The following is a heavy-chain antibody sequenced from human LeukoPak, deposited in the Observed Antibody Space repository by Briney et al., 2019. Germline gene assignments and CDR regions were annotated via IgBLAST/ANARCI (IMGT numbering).Heavy chain of an antibody. V-gene: IGHV1-69*13. J-gene: IGHJ5*02. Sequence: SVKVSCKASGGTFSRYAISWVRQAPGQGLEWMGGIIPIFGTANYAQKFQGRVTITADESTSTAYMELSSLRSEDTAVYYCARWISGSYFWFDPWGQGTLVTVSS. CDR2: IIPIFGTA. CDR1: GGTFSRYA. CDR3: ARWISGSYFWFDP. D-gene: IGHD1-26*01.